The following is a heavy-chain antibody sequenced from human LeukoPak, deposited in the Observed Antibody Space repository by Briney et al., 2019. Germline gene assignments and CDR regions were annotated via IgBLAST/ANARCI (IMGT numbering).Heavy chain of an antibody. CDR2: IYHSGST. J-gene: IGHJ4*02. CDR3: ARLISSSLGQFDY. V-gene: IGHV4-38-2*02. CDR1: GYSISSGYY. Sequence: PSETLSLTCTVSGYSISSGYYWGWIRQPPGKGLEWIGSIYHSGSTYYNPSLKSRVTISVDTSKNQFSLKLSSVTAADTAVYYCARLISSSLGQFDYWGQGTLVTVSS. D-gene: IGHD6-13*01.